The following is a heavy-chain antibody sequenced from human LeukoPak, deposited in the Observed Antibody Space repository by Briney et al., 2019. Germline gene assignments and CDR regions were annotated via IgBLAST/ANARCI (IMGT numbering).Heavy chain of an antibody. CDR1: GFTFSSYG. D-gene: IGHD6-13*01. CDR2: IWYDGSNK. CDR3: TTQDPAGYSSH. Sequence: GGSLRLSCAASGFTFSSYGMHWVRQAPGKGLEWVAVIWYDGSNKYYADSVKGRFTISRDNSKNTLYLQMDSLKTEDTSVYYCTTQDPAGYSSHWGQGTLVTVSS. V-gene: IGHV3-33*01. J-gene: IGHJ1*01.